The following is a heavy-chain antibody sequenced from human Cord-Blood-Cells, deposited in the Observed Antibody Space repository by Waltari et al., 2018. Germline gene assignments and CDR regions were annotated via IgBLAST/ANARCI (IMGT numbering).Heavy chain of an antibody. D-gene: IGHD3-10*01. Sequence: QVQLVESGGGVVQLGRALRLSCAASGFTFSRYGMHWVRQAPGKGLDWVAVIWYDGSNKYYADSVKGRFTISRDNSKNTLYLQMNSLRAEDTAVYYCARDQREVRGVIDYWGQGTLVTVSS. CDR2: IWYDGSNK. CDR3: ARDQREVRGVIDY. J-gene: IGHJ4*02. V-gene: IGHV3-33*01. CDR1: GFTFSRYG.